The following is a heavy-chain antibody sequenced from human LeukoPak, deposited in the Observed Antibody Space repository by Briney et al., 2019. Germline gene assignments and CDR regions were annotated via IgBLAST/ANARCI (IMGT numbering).Heavy chain of an antibody. V-gene: IGHV3-30-3*01. CDR1: GFTFSSYA. Sequence: GRSLRLSCAASGFTFSSYAMHWVRQAPGKGLEWVAVISYDGSNKYYADSVKGRLTISRDNSKNTLYLQMNSLRAEDTAVYYCARQETRGYFDYWGQGTLVTVSS. CDR2: ISYDGSNK. CDR3: ARQETRGYFDY. D-gene: IGHD3-10*01. J-gene: IGHJ4*02.